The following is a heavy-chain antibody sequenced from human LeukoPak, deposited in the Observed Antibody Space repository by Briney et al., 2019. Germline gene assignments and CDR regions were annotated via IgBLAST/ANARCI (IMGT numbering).Heavy chain of an antibody. D-gene: IGHD1-26*01. Sequence: PGGSLRLSCAASGFTFSSYEMNWVRQAPGKGLEWVSYISSSGSTIYYADSVKGRFTISRDNAKNSLYLQMNSLRAGDTAAYYCARQDSGSYYGGVYWGQGTLVTVSS. CDR2: ISSSGSTI. J-gene: IGHJ4*02. CDR3: ARQDSGSYYGGVY. V-gene: IGHV3-48*03. CDR1: GFTFSSYE.